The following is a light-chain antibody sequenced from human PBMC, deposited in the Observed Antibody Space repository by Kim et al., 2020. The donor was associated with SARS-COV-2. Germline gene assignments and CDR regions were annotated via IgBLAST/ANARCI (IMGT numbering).Light chain of an antibody. CDR2: GRN. J-gene: IGLJ3*02. CDR3: NSRDSSGHHGV. CDR1: SLRNYF. V-gene: IGLV3-19*01. Sequence: SSELTQDPAMSVAWGQTVRITCQGDSLRNYFASWYQQKPGQATVLVMYGRNIRPSGVADRFSGSRSGNTASLTITGAQAEDEADYYCNSRDSSGHHGVFG.